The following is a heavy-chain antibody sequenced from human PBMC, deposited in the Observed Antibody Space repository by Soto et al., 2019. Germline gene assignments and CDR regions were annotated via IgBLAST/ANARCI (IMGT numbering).Heavy chain of an antibody. J-gene: IGHJ4*02. Sequence: GGSLRLSCAASGFTFSDYYMSWIRQAPGKGLEWVSYISSSSSYTNYADSVKGRFTISRDNAKNSLYLQMNSLRAEDTAVYYCARESYYDSSGYYSLFXYWGQGTQVTVS. D-gene: IGHD3-22*01. CDR3: ARESYYDSSGYYSLFXY. V-gene: IGHV3-11*05. CDR1: GFTFSDYY. CDR2: ISSSSSYT.